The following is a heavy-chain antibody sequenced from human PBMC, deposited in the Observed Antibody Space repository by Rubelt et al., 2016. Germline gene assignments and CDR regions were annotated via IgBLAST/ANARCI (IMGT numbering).Heavy chain of an antibody. Sequence: QVQLVQSGAEVKKPGASVKVSCKASGYTLTSYGISWVRQAPGQGLEWLGWISAYNGNTNSAQKLQGRVTMTTDTATGTAYMVLRSLRADDTAVYYCARVISGVEYSSSWHFDYWGQGTLVTVSS. D-gene: IGHD6-13*01. CDR1: GYTLTSYG. CDR2: ISAYNGNT. J-gene: IGHJ4*02. CDR3: ARVISGVEYSSSWHFDY. V-gene: IGHV1-18*01.